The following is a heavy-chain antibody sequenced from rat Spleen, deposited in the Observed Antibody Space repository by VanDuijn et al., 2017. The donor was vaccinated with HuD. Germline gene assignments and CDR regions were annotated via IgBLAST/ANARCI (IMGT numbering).Heavy chain of an antibody. CDR2: ISPSGGST. CDR3: ASPGYNPYYVEDA. CDR1: GFTFSNYH. D-gene: IGHD1-4*01. V-gene: IGHV5-25*01. Sequence: EVQLVESDGDLVQPGRSMKLSCAASGFTFSNYHMAWVRQAPTKGLEWVASISPSGGSTYYPDSVKGRLTISRDNAKSPLYLQMDSLRSEDTATYYCASPGYNPYYVEDAWGQGASVTVSS. J-gene: IGHJ4*01.